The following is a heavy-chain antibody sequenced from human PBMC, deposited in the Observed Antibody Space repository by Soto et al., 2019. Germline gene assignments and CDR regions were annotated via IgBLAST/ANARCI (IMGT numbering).Heavy chain of an antibody. CDR3: ASGGNWFDP. J-gene: IGHJ5*02. V-gene: IGHV4-59*01. Sequence: LSLTCNVSGGSISNYYWTWVRQSPEKGLEWIGYTYYNGSINYNPSLKSRVTISIDTSKNQFSLTLKSVTAADTAVYYCASGGNWFDPWGQGVLVTVSS. CDR1: GGSISNYY. CDR2: TYYNGSI. D-gene: IGHD3-16*01.